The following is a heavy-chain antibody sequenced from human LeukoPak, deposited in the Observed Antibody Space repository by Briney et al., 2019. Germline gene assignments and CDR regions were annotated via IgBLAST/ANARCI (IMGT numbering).Heavy chain of an antibody. V-gene: IGHV3-23*01. J-gene: IGHJ4*02. Sequence: PGGSLRLSCAASGFSFSSYAMNWVRQAPGKGLEWVSGISGSGGTTYYADSVKGRFTISRDNSKNTLSLQMNSLRAEDTAVYYCAKGATTVTTIYLFDYWGQGTLVTVSS. CDR3: AKGATTVTTIYLFDY. CDR2: ISGSGGTT. CDR1: GFSFSSYA. D-gene: IGHD4-17*01.